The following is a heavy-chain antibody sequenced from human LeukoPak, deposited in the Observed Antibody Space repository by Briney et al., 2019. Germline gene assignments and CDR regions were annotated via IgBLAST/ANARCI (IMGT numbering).Heavy chain of an antibody. CDR2: ISGSGGST. Sequence: GGSLRLSCAASGFTFSSYAMSWVRQAPGKGLEWVSAISGSGGSTYYADSVKGRFTISRDNSKNTLYLQMNSLRAEDTAAYYCAKDEDYYDSSGYYYPDYWGQGTLATVSS. CDR1: GFTFSSYA. V-gene: IGHV3-23*01. CDR3: AKDEDYYDSSGYYYPDY. J-gene: IGHJ4*02. D-gene: IGHD3-22*01.